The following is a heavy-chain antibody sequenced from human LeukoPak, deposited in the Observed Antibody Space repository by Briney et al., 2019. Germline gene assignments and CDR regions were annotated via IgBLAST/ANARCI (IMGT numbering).Heavy chain of an antibody. CDR1: GYXFSGYY. CDR2: INPNSGDT. V-gene: IGHV1-2*02. Sequence: GASVKVSCKASGYXFSGYYIHWVRQAPGQGLEWMGWINPNSGDTHYAQKFQGRVTLTRDTSIGTAYMELSSLRSDVTAVYYCARGGFDYWGQGTLVTVSS. CDR3: ARGGFDY. J-gene: IGHJ4*02.